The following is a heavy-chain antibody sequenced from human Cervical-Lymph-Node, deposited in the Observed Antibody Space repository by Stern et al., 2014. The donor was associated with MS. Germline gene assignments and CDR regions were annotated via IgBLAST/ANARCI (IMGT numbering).Heavy chain of an antibody. Sequence: EVQLVESGGGLVQPGRSLRLSCVASGFNFDDYAMHWVRQAPGKGLEWVSGISWNSVTIGYADSVRGRFTISRDRAKNSLYLQMNSLRADDTALYYCAKDRSSAAYYFDNWGQGTLVTVSS. V-gene: IGHV3-9*01. J-gene: IGHJ4*02. D-gene: IGHD2-15*01. CDR3: AKDRSSAAYYFDN. CDR2: ISWNSVTI. CDR1: GFNFDDYA.